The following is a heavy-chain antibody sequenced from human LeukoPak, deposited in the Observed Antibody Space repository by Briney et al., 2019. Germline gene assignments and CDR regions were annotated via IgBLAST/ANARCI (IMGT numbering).Heavy chain of an antibody. J-gene: IGHJ4*02. V-gene: IGHV3-7*01. Sequence: GGSLRLSCVASEFSFSDFWMGWVRRAPGKGLEWVANINQGGSETYYVDSVKGRFTISRDNAKKSLFLQMNSLRAEDTAVYYCTKGRSNHYWGQGTLVTVST. CDR1: EFSFSDFW. D-gene: IGHD4-11*01. CDR2: INQGGSET. CDR3: TKGRSNHY.